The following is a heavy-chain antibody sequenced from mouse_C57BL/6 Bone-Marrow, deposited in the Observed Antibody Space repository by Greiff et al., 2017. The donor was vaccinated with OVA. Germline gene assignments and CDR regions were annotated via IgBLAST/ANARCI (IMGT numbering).Heavy chain of an antibody. V-gene: IGHV12-3*01. J-gene: IGHJ4*01. CDR2: ITHGGGT. D-gene: IGHD4-1*01. CDR1: GFPITSGYY. Sequence: LQESGPGLVKPSQSLFLTCSLSGFPITSGYYWFCRRQSPGKPLEWMGYITHGGGTFYNPSLQSRISITRETSKNQFFLQLNSVTTEDTAMYYCAEDTGTSYYMYYWGRGTSVTVSS. CDR3: AEDTGTSYYMYY.